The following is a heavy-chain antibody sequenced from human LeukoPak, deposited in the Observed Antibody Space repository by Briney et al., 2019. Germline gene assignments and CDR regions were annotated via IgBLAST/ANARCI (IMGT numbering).Heavy chain of an antibody. CDR3: ARGQD. Sequence: GGSLRLSCAASRFTFSSSWMSWVRQAPGKGLEWVANINQDGSEKYYVDSVKGRLTISRDNAKNSLYLQMNSLRAEGTAVYYCARGQDWGQGTLVTVSS. CDR2: INQDGSEK. J-gene: IGHJ4*02. CDR1: RFTFSSSW. V-gene: IGHV3-7*01.